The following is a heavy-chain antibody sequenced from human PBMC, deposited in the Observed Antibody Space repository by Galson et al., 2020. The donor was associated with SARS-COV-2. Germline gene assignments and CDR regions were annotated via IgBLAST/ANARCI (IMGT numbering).Heavy chain of an antibody. Sequence: TGGSLRLSCAASGLTFNNYWFHWVRQAPGKGLVWVSRINSDRSSTSYADSVKGRFTISRDNAKNTLYLQMSSLRAEDTAVYYCASPKATAGPFDYWGQGTLVTVSS. J-gene: IGHJ4*02. CDR3: ASPKATAGPFDY. CDR2: INSDRSST. CDR1: GLTFNNYW. V-gene: IGHV3-74*01. D-gene: IGHD6-13*01.